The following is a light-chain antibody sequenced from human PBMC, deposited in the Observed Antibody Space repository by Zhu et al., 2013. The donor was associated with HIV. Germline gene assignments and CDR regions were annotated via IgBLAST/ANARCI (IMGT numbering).Light chain of an antibody. V-gene: IGLV1-47*01. CDR3: AAWDDSLSGLV. Sequence: QSVVTQPPSSSGTPGQRVTISCSGSSSNIGRNSVNWYQQLPGTAPKLLIYKNNQRPSGVPDRFSGSKSGTSASLAISGLRSEDEADYYCAAWDDSLSGLVFGGGTKLTVL. CDR2: KNN. J-gene: IGLJ3*02. CDR1: SSNIGRNS.